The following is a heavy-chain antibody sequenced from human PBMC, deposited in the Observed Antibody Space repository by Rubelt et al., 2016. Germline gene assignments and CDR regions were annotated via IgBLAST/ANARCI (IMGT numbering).Heavy chain of an antibody. D-gene: IGHD3-10*01. J-gene: IGHJ4*02. CDR3: ATRSVWFGERDRYFDY. Sequence: QVQLVQSAAEVKKPAASVQVSCKVSGDTLTELSMHWVPQAPGKGLASMGGFDPAHGETSYAQNFQGRVTMTEDTSTDTAYMELSSLRSEETAVDYCATRSVWFGERDRYFDYWGQGTLVTVSS. CDR1: GDTLTELS. V-gene: IGHV1-24*01. CDR2: FDPAHGET.